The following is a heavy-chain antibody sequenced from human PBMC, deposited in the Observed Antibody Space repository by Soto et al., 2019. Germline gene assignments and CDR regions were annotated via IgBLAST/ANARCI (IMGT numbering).Heavy chain of an antibody. Sequence: GGSLRLSCSASGFTFSSYAMHWVRQAPGKGLEYVSAISSNGGSTYYADSVKGRFTISRDNSKNTLYLQMSSLRAEDTAVYYCVTPYYDFWSGYYTGGLDVWGQGTTVTVYS. D-gene: IGHD3-3*01. J-gene: IGHJ6*02. CDR2: ISSNGGST. V-gene: IGHV3-64D*06. CDR1: GFTFSSYA. CDR3: VTPYYDFWSGYYTGGLDV.